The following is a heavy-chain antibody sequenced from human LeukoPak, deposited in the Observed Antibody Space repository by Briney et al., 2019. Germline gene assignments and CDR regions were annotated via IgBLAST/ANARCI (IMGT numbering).Heavy chain of an antibody. CDR3: AKDSSYMIVVVIFDY. V-gene: IGHV3-23*01. J-gene: IGHJ4*02. D-gene: IGHD3-22*01. CDR2: ISGSGGST. CDR1: GFTLSSYS. Sequence: PGGSLRLSCAVSGFTLSSYSMNWVRQAPGKGLEWVSAISGSGGSTYYADSVKGRFTISRDNSKNTLYLQMNSLRAEDTAVYYCAKDSSYMIVVVIFDYWGQGTLVTVSS.